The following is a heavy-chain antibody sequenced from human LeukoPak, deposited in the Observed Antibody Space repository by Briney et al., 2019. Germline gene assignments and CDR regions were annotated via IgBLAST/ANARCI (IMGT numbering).Heavy chain of an antibody. D-gene: IGHD2-15*01. J-gene: IGHJ6*02. Sequence: SETLSLTCTVSGGSISSYYCSWIRQPPGKGLEWIGYIYYSGSTNYNPSLKSRVTISVDTSKNQFSLKLRSVTAADTAVYYCAGGRLGSCSGGNCYDFYGMDVWGQGTTVTVSS. CDR3: AGGRLGSCSGGNCYDFYGMDV. V-gene: IGHV4-59*01. CDR1: GGSISSYY. CDR2: IYYSGST.